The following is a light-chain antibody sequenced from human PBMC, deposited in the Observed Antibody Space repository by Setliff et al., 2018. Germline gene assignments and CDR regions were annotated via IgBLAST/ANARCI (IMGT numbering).Light chain of an antibody. CDR1: SSDVETYNI. J-gene: IGLJ1*01. V-gene: IGLV2-23*02. CDR3: LSYAGSGTYV. Sequence: QSALTQPASVSGSPGQSITISCTGSSSDVETYNIVSWYQQHPGKAPKILIYQVNQRPSGVSDRFSGSKSGNTASLTISGLQAEDEADYYCLSYAGSGTYVFGGGTKVTVL. CDR2: QVN.